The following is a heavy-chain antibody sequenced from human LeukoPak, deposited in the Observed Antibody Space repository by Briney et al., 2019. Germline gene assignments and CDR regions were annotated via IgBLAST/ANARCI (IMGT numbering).Heavy chain of an antibody. J-gene: IGHJ4*02. V-gene: IGHV3-23*01. Sequence: GGSLRLSCAASGFTFSSYGMHWVRQAPGKGLEWVSAISGSGGSTYYADSVKGRFTISRDNSKNTLYLQMNSLRAEDTAVYYCAKEPYYDILTGYYSAYYWGQGTLVTVSS. CDR1: GFTFSSYG. CDR2: ISGSGGST. CDR3: AKEPYYDILTGYYSAYY. D-gene: IGHD3-9*01.